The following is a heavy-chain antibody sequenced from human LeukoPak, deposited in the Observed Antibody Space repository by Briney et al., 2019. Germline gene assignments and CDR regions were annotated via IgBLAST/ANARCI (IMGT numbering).Heavy chain of an antibody. D-gene: IGHD6-19*01. J-gene: IGHJ4*02. Sequence: GGSLRLSCAAPGFTFSNAGMSWVRQAPGKGLEWVGRIRSKTDGGTTGYAAPVRGRFTISRDDSQTTVYLQMNSLKTEDTAVYFCSTDPHISVAGARHFDHWGQGTLVTVSS. CDR1: GFTFSNAG. CDR3: STDPHISVAGARHFDH. CDR2: IRSKTDGGTT. V-gene: IGHV3-15*01.